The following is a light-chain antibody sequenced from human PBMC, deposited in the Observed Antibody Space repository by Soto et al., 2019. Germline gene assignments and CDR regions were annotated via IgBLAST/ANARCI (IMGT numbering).Light chain of an antibody. V-gene: IGKV4-1*01. CDR2: WAS. CDR1: QSVLYSPNNKNY. Sequence: DIVMTQSPDSLAVSLGERATINCKSSQSVLYSPNNKNYLAWYQQKPGQPPKLLIYWASTRESGVPDGFSGSGSGRDFTLTISSLQAEDVAVYYCQEYYSTPRTFGQGTKVEI. CDR3: QEYYSTPRT. J-gene: IGKJ1*01.